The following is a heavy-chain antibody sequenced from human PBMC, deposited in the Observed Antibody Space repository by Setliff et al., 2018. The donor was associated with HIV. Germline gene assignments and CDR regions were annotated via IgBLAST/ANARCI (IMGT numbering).Heavy chain of an antibody. Sequence: PSETLSLTCYVTDDPISSYYWSWVRQPAGKGLEWIGRLYVSGDTNYNPSLKSRVTTSLDTSKKHFSLNLKSVTAADTAVYYCALTGHRLLRGYMDVWGKGTTVTVSS. V-gene: IGHV4-4*07. CDR3: ALTGHRLLRGYMDV. CDR1: DDPISSYY. CDR2: LYVSGDT. D-gene: IGHD2-15*01. J-gene: IGHJ6*03.